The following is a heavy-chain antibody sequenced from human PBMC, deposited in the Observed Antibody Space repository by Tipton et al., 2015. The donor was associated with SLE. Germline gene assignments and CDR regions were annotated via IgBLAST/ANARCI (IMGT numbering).Heavy chain of an antibody. Sequence: TLSLTCNVSGYSIRNGYYWGWIRQAPGKGLEWTGTIHHSGITYYNPSLKSRVTISVDTSKNQFSLKLRSVTAADTAVYYCARKYSGYDYRTFDHCGQGTLVTVSS. D-gene: IGHD5-12*01. CDR2: IHHSGIT. J-gene: IGHJ4*02. CDR3: ARKYSGYDYRTFDH. CDR1: GYSIRNGYY. V-gene: IGHV4-38-2*02.